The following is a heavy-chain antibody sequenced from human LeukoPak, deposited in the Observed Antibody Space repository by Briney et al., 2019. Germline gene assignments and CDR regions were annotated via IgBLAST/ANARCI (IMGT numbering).Heavy chain of an antibody. CDR3: ARDPYDGDCSSTSCYVVY. Sequence: PGGSLRLSCAASGFTFSSYSMNWVHQAPGKGLECLAVILYEGSNKYYADSVKGRFTISRDSSKNTLYLQMNSLRAEDTAVYYCARDPYDGDCSSTSCYVVYWGQGTLVTVSS. J-gene: IGHJ4*02. D-gene: IGHD2-2*01. V-gene: IGHV3-30*03. CDR1: GFTFSSYS. CDR2: ILYEGSNK.